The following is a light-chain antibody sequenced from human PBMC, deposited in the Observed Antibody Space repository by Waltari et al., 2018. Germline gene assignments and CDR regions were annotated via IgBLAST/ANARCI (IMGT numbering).Light chain of an antibody. CDR3: QQRSDWPT. CDR1: QSVSSY. CDR2: DAS. V-gene: IGKV3-11*01. J-gene: IGKJ5*01. Sequence: EIVLTQSPATLSLSPVDTATLSCRASQSVSSYLAWYQQKAGQAPRLLIYDASTRATGIPARFSGSGSGTDFTLTISSLEPEDFALYYCQQRSDWPTFGQGTRLEIE.